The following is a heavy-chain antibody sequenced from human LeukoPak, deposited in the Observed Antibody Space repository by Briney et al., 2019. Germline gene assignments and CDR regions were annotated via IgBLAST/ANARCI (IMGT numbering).Heavy chain of an antibody. V-gene: IGHV4-59*12. Sequence: PLETLSLTCTVSGGSISSFYWSWIRQPPGKGLEWIGYIYYSGSTNYNPSLNSRVTISVDTSKNQFSLKLSSVTAADTAVYYCARDRFYGSLSYFDYWGQGILVTVSS. CDR1: GGSISSFY. CDR3: ARDRFYGSLSYFDY. J-gene: IGHJ4*02. CDR2: IYYSGST. D-gene: IGHD6-6*01.